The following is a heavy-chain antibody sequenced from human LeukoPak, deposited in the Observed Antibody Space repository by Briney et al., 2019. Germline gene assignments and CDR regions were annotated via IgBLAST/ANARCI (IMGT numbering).Heavy chain of an antibody. Sequence: SETLSLTCAVYGGSFSGYYWSWLRQPPGKGLEWIGEINHSGSTNYNPSLKSRVTISVDTSKNQFSLKLSSVTAADTAVYYCARAAGYCSSTSCYGGFDYWGQGTLVTVSS. V-gene: IGHV4-34*01. CDR2: INHSGST. J-gene: IGHJ4*02. D-gene: IGHD2-2*01. CDR1: GGSFSGYY. CDR3: ARAAGYCSSTSCYGGFDY.